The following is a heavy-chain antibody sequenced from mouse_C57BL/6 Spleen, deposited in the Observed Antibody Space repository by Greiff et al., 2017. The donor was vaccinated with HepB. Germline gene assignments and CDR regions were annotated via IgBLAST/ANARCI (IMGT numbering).Heavy chain of an antibody. Sequence: QVQLQQPGAELVKPGASVKLSCKASGYTFTSYWMHWVKQRPGQGLEWIGMIHPNSGSTNYNEKFKSKATLTVDKSSSTAYMQLSSLTSEDSAVDYCASDDGSKDWYFDVWGTGTTVTVSA. CDR1: GYTFTSYW. J-gene: IGHJ1*03. D-gene: IGHD1-1*01. V-gene: IGHV1-64*01. CDR3: ASDDGSKDWYFDV. CDR2: IHPNSGST.